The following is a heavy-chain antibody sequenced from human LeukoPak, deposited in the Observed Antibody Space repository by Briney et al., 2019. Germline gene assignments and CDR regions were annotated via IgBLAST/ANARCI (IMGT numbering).Heavy chain of an antibody. J-gene: IGHJ6*02. V-gene: IGHV3-30*03. CDR2: ISYDGSNK. D-gene: IGHD3-10*01. Sequence: GGSLRLSCAASGFTFSSYSMNWVRQAPGKGLEWVAVISYDGSNKYYADSVKGRFTISRDNSKNTLYLQMNSLRAEDTAVYYCARGLYYYGSGSLYGMDVWGQGTTVTVSS. CDR3: ARGLYYYGSGSLYGMDV. CDR1: GFTFSSYS.